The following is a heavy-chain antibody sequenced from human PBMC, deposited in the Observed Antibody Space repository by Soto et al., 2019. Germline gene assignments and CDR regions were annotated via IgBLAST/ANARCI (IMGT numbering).Heavy chain of an antibody. CDR2: ITNGNT. CDR3: ATTPSLTGDWRAFDD. CDR1: GFTFGTYG. D-gene: IGHD7-27*01. V-gene: IGHV3-23*01. J-gene: IGHJ4*02. Sequence: GGSLRLSCAASGFTFGTYGMGWVRQAPGKGLEWVSTITNGNTYYAASVKGRFTISRDNSKNTLYLQMNNLRAEDTAIYYCATTPSLTGDWRAFDDWGPGTQVTVSS.